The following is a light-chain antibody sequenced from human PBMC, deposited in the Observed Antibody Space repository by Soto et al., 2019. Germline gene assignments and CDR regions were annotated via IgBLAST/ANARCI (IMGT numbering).Light chain of an antibody. V-gene: IGKV3-20*01. J-gene: IGKJ1*01. CDR3: HQFGTSPWT. Sequence: ETVLTQSPGILSLSPGERAILSCRASQSVSSTYLAWYEQKPGQAPRLLIYGASSRATGIPDRFSGSGSGTDFTLTISRVEPEDFAVFFCHQFGTSPWTFGQGTKVEIK. CDR1: QSVSSTY. CDR2: GAS.